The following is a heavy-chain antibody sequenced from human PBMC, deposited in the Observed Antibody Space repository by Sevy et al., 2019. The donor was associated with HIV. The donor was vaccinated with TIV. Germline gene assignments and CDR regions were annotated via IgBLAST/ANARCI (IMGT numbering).Heavy chain of an antibody. CDR1: GFTFGTYG. CDR2: IWYDGNNK. V-gene: IGHV3-33*01. CDR3: ASITRRIWFGESY. D-gene: IGHD3-10*01. J-gene: IGHJ4*02. Sequence: GGSLRLSCVASGFTFGTYGMDWVRQAPGKGLEWVAVIWYDGNNKYYGDSVKGRFTISRDNSKNTLYLQMNSLRAEDTAVYYCASITRRIWFGESYWGQGTLVTVSS.